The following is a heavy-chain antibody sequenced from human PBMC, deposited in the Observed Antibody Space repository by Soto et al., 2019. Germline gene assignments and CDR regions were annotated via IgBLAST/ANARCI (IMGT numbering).Heavy chain of an antibody. CDR3: ATVPSP. CDR1: GGSISSGGYS. Sequence: QLQLQESGSGLVKPSQTLSLTCAVSGGSISSGGYSCSGIRQPPGKGQESSGYIYHSRSTYYNPSFKSRVNISVYRSMSQFSLTLSSVTDADTPVYYCATVPSPWGQGTLVSVSS. J-gene: IGHJ5*02. CDR2: IYHSRST. V-gene: IGHV4-30-2*01.